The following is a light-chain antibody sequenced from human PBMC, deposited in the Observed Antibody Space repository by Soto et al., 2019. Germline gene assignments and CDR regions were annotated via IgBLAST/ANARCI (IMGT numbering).Light chain of an antibody. V-gene: IGKV3-15*01. Sequence: EIVMTQSPATLSVSPGERATLSCRASQSVSNNLAWYQQKPGQAPRRLIYGASTRATGIPARFSGSRSGTAINLTNSSLLSEDFAVYYCQQYNNWPRTLGQGTKVEIK. CDR2: GAS. CDR3: QQYNNWPRT. CDR1: QSVSNN. J-gene: IGKJ1*01.